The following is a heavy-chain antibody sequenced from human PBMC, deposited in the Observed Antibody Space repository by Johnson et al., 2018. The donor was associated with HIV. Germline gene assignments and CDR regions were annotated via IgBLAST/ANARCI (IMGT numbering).Heavy chain of an antibody. D-gene: IGHD6-13*01. CDR3: ARSKGSIWYGSAFDI. J-gene: IGHJ3*02. CDR2: IYSGGNT. CDR1: GFTVSNNY. Sequence: VQLVESGGGVVQPGRSLRLSCATSGFTVSNNYMSWVRQAPGKGLEWVSLIYSGGNTYYADSVKGRFTISRDNSKNTLYLQMNSLRGEDTAVYYCARSKGSIWYGSAFDIWGQGTMVTASS. V-gene: IGHV3-66*02.